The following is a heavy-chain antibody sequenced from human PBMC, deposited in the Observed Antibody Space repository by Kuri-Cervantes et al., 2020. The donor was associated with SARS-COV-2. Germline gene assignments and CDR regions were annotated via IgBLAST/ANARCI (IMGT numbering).Heavy chain of an antibody. D-gene: IGHD3-3*01. CDR3: ARALASDFWSGYYATPDAFDI. Sequence: ASVKVSCKASGGTFSSYSISWVRQAPGQGLEWTGWISAYNGNTNYAQKLQGRVTMTTDTSTSTAYMELRSLRSDDTAVYYCARALASDFWSGYYATPDAFDIWGQGTMVTVSS. V-gene: IGHV1-18*01. CDR2: ISAYNGNT. J-gene: IGHJ3*02. CDR1: GGTFSSYS.